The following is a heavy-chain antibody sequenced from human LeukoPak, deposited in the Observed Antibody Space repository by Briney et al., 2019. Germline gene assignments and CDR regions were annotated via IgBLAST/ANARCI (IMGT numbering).Heavy chain of an antibody. CDR3: TRHPTYDFWSGRDY. D-gene: IGHD3-3*01. V-gene: IGHV3-49*04. CDR2: IGSKAYGGTT. CDR1: GFTFGDYA. J-gene: IGHJ4*02. Sequence: PGRSLRLSCTASGFTFGDYAMSWVRQAPGKGLEWVGFIGSKAYGGTTEYAASVKGRFTISRDDSKSIAYLQMNSLKTEDTAVYYCTRHPTYDFWSGRDYWGQGTLVTVSS.